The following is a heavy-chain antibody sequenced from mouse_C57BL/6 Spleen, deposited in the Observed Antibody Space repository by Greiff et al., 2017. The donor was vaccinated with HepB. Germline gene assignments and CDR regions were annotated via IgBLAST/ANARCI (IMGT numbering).Heavy chain of an antibody. CDR3: ARDRLRLLWGYFDY. V-gene: IGHV5-4*01. CDR2: ISDGGSYT. CDR1: GFTFSSYA. D-gene: IGHD3-2*02. J-gene: IGHJ2*01. Sequence: EVQLVESGGGLVKPGGSLKLSCAASGFTFSSYAMSWVRQTPEKRLEWVATISDGGSYTYYPDNVKGRFTISRDNAKNNLYLQMSHLKSEDTAMYYCARDRLRLLWGYFDYWGQGTTLTVSS.